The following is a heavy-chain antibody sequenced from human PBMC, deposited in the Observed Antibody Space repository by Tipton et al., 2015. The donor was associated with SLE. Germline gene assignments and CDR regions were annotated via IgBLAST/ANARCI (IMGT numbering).Heavy chain of an antibody. V-gene: IGHV4-39*07. D-gene: IGHD4-17*01. CDR3: VSSSPVTRDY. Sequence: TLSLTCTVSGGSISSSSYYWGWIRQPPGKGLEWIGRIYYSGSSYYNPSLKSRVTISVDTSKNQFSLKLSSVTAADTAVYYCVSSSPVTRDYWGQGTLVTVSS. CDR1: GGSISSSSYY. CDR2: IYYSGSS. J-gene: IGHJ4*02.